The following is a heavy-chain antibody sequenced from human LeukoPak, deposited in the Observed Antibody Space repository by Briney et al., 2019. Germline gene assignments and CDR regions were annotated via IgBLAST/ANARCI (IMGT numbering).Heavy chain of an antibody. CDR1: GFTFSSYE. D-gene: IGHD2-2*02. J-gene: IGHJ3*02. CDR2: ISSSGSTI. CDR3: ARRDIVVVPAAIFGAFDI. Sequence: GGSLRLSCAASGFTFSSYEMNWVRQAPGKGLEWVSYISSSGSTIYYADSVKGRFTISRDNAKNSLYLQMNSLRAEDTALYYCARRDIVVVPAAIFGAFDIWGQGTMVTVSS. V-gene: IGHV3-48*03.